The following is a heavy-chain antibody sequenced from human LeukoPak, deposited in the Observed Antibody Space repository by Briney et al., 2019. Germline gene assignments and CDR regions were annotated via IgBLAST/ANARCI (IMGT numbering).Heavy chain of an antibody. J-gene: IGHJ6*02. CDR1: GFTFSSYG. Sequence: GRSLRLSCAAFGFTFSSYGMHWVRQAPGKGLEWVAVIWYDGSNKYYADSVKGRFTISRDNSKNTLYLQMNSLRAEDTAVYYCARDLSDWDPYYYYGMDVWGQGTTVTVSS. V-gene: IGHV3-33*01. D-gene: IGHD3/OR15-3a*01. CDR2: IWYDGSNK. CDR3: ARDLSDWDPYYYYGMDV.